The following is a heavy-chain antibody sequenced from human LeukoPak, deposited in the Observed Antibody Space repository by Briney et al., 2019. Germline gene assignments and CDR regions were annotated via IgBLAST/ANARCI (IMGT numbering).Heavy chain of an antibody. Sequence: ASVKVSCRTSGYDFSTYGITWVRQAPGQGLEYMGWIRPSNCNRNYAQKLQDRVTLTTDTSTSTVYMELRSLRSDDTAVYYCARAFSASKSCDYWAQGTLVTVSS. CDR2: IRPSNCNR. CDR3: ARAFSASKSCDY. D-gene: IGHD6-19*01. V-gene: IGHV1-18*01. J-gene: IGHJ4*02. CDR1: GYDFSTYG.